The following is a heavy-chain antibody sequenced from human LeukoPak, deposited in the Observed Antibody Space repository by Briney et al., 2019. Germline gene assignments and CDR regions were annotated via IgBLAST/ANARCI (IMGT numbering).Heavy chain of an antibody. CDR3: ARVWGYCSGGSCYSPRVFDP. V-gene: IGHV3-7*01. J-gene: IGHJ5*02. CDR2: IKQDGSEK. CDR1: GFTFSSYW. Sequence: GGSLRLSCAASGFTFSSYWMSWVRQAPGKGLEWVANIKQDGSEKYYVDSVKGRFTISRDNAKNSLYLQMNSLRAEDTAVYYCARVWGYCSGGSCYSPRVFDPWGQGTLVTVSS. D-gene: IGHD2-15*01.